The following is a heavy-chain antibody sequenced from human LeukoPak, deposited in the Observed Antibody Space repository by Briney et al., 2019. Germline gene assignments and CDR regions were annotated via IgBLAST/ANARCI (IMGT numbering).Heavy chain of an antibody. V-gene: IGHV3-33*01. CDR2: IWYDGSNK. D-gene: IGHD6-6*01. J-gene: IGHJ4*02. CDR1: GFTSSYYG. Sequence: GGSLRLSCAASGFTSSYYGMHWVRQAPGKGLEWVAVIWYDGSNKYYADSVKGRFTISRDNSKNTLYLQMNSLRAEDTAVYYCARVHFSSSPYFDYWGQGTLVTVSS. CDR3: ARVHFSSSPYFDY.